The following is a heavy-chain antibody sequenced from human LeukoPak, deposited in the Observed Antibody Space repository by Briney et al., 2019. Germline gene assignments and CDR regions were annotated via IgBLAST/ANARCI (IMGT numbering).Heavy chain of an antibody. CDR1: GGSISSYY. J-gene: IGHJ6*02. V-gene: IGHV4-59*01. D-gene: IGHD3-10*01. Sequence: SETQSLTCTVSGGSISSYYWSWIRQPPGKGLEWIGYIYYSGSTNYNPSLKSRVTISVDTSKNQFSLKLSSVTAADTAVYYCARVQYGSGSYKPPYYYGMDVWGQGTTVTVSS. CDR3: ARVQYGSGSYKPPYYYGMDV. CDR2: IYYSGST.